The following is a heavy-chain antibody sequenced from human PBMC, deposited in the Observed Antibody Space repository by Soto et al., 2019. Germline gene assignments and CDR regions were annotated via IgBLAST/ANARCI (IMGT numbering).Heavy chain of an antibody. CDR1: GYTFTSYA. J-gene: IGHJ4*02. CDR3: GRGIAPYYFDY. CDR2: INAGNGNT. V-gene: IGHV1-3*01. Sequence: ASVKVSCKASGYTFTSYAMHWVRQAPGQRLEWMGWINAGNGNTKYSQKFQGRVTITRDTSASTAYMELSSLRSEDTAVYYCGRGIAPYYFDYWGQGTLVTVSS. D-gene: IGHD6-13*01.